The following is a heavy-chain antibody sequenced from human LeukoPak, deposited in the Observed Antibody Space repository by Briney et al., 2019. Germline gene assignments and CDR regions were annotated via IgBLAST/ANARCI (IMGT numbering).Heavy chain of an antibody. V-gene: IGHV1-8*01. J-gene: IGHJ4*02. CDR1: GYAFTSYD. Sequence: ASVKVSCKASGYAFTSYDINWVRQATGQGLEWVGWMNPNSGNTGYAQKFQGRVTMTRNTSISTAYMELSSLRSEDTAVYYCARVPGGSYGPDFDYWGQGTLVTVSS. CDR2: MNPNSGNT. CDR3: ARVPGGSYGPDFDY. D-gene: IGHD5-18*01.